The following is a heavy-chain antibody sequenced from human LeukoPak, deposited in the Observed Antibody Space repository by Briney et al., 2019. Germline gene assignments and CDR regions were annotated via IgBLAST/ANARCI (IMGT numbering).Heavy chain of an antibody. CDR1: GGSISSYY. Sequence: SETLSLTCTVSGGSISSYYWSWIRQPPGKGLEWIGYIYYSGSTNYNPSLKSRVTISVDTSKNQFSLKLSSVTAADTAVYYCARDQITFGEVFMDVWGKGTTVTVSS. CDR2: IYYSGST. V-gene: IGHV4-59*01. CDR3: ARDQITFGEVFMDV. J-gene: IGHJ6*03. D-gene: IGHD3-16*01.